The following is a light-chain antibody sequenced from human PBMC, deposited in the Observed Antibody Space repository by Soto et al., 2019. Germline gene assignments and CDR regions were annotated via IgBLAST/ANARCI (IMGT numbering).Light chain of an antibody. CDR1: QNLGTLY. CDR2: SAS. J-gene: IGKJ1*01. CDR3: QQYAGSPRT. V-gene: IGKV3-20*01. Sequence: EIVLTHSPGTRALSPLEGGTRACSSSQNLGTLYLAWFQQKSGQAPRLLIYSASRRATGIPDRFTGSGSGTDFTLTINRVEPEDFAVYFCQQYAGSPRTFGQGTKVDIK.